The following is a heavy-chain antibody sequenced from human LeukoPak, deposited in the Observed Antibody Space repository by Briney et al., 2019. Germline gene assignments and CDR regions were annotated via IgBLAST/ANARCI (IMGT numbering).Heavy chain of an antibody. CDR1: GFTFDDYA. J-gene: IGHJ3*02. V-gene: IGHV3-21*01. CDR2: ISTSSNYI. Sequence: SGRSLRLSCAASGFTFDDYAMNWVRQAPGKGLEWVSSISTSSNYIYYADSVRGRFTISRDNAKSSLYLQMNSLRAEDTDVYYCARDVGASAPDAFDIWGQGTMVTVSS. CDR3: ARDVGASAPDAFDI. D-gene: IGHD3-16*01.